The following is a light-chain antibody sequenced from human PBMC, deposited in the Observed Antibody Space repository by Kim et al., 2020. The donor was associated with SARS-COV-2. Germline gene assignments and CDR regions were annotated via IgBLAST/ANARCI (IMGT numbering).Light chain of an antibody. CDR3: QAWDSSTVV. J-gene: IGLJ2*01. CDR2: QDN. CDR1: KLGDKY. V-gene: IGLV3-1*01. Sequence: ASPGQTAYSTCSGNKLGDKYVCWYQQKPGLSPVLVIYQDNKRPSGIPERFSGSNSGNTATLTISGTQAMDEADYYCQAWDSSTVVFGGGTQLTVL.